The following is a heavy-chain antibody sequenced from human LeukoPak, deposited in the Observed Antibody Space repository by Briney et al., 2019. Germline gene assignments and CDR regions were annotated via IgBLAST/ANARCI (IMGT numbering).Heavy chain of an antibody. CDR1: GYTFTGYY. Sequence: ASVKVSCKASGYTFTGYYMHWVRQAPGQGLEWMGLMNPNSGNTGYAQKFQGRVTMTRNTSISTAYMELSSLRSEDTAVYYCASGGWESPFDYWGQGTLVPVSS. V-gene: IGHV1-8*02. CDR3: ASGGWESPFDY. D-gene: IGHD1-26*01. J-gene: IGHJ4*02. CDR2: MNPNSGNT.